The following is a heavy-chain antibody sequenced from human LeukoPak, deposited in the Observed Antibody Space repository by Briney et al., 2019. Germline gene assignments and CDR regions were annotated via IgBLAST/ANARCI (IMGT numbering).Heavy chain of an antibody. J-gene: IGHJ4*02. CDR3: AKVRCASTSCHFEPGY. V-gene: IGHV1-2*02. D-gene: IGHD2-2*01. Sequence: ASVKVSCKASGYTFTNYYIHWIRQAPGQGLEWLGWINPNSGGTDYAQKLQGRVTMTRDTSIRTAYMELSGLISDDTAVYYCAKVRCASTSCHFEPGYWGQGTLVTVSS. CDR1: GYTFTNYY. CDR2: INPNSGGT.